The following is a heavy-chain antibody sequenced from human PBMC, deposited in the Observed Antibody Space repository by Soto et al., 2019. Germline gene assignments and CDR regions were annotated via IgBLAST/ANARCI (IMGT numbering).Heavy chain of an antibody. D-gene: IGHD3-22*01. CDR1: GYTFTSYA. CDR3: VRPDIPSRSSGYQYPFDF. J-gene: IGHJ4*02. Sequence: ASVKVSCKASGYTFTSYAMHWVRQAPGQRLEWMGWINAGNGNTRYSPSFQGQVSISVDKSISTAYLRWSSLKASDTAIYYCVRPDIPSRSSGYQYPFDFWGQGTQVTVSS. CDR2: INAGNGNT. V-gene: IGHV1-3*01.